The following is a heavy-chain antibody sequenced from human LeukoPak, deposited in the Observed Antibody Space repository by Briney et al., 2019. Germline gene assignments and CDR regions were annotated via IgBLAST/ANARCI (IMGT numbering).Heavy chain of an antibody. J-gene: IGHJ4*02. CDR3: ARRDRVVAPVEDY. Sequence: GESLKISCRGSGYSFSTYWIAWVRQMPGKGLECMGIIYPADSDTRYSPSFQGQVTISAGKSVNTAYLQWSSLKASDTAMYYCARRDRVVAPVEDYRGQGTLVTVSS. V-gene: IGHV5-51*01. D-gene: IGHD3-3*01. CDR1: GYSFSTYW. CDR2: IYPADSDT.